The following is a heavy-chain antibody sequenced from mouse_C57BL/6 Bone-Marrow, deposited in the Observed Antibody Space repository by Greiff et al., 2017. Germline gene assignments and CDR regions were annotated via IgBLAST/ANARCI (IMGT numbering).Heavy chain of an antibody. J-gene: IGHJ2*01. Sequence: QVQLQQPGTELVKPGASVKLSCKASGYTFTSYWMHWVKQRPGQGLEWIGNINPSNGGTNYNEKFKSKATLTVDKSSSTAYMQLSSLTSEDSAVYYGASTDSDQYYFDRWGQGTTLTVSS. CDR1: GYTFTSYW. V-gene: IGHV1-53*01. CDR2: INPSNGGT. CDR3: ASTDSDQYYFDR.